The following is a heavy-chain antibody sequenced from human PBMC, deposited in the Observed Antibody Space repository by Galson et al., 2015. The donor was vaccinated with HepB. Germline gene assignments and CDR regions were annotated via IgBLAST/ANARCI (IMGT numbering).Heavy chain of an antibody. Sequence: SLRLSCAASGFTFDDYAMYWVRQAPGKGLEWVSGISWNSGKVAYADSVRGRFTIFRDNVKNSLFLQMNSLRAEDAALYFCAKDSDGFIAAPAIDYWGQGALVTVSS. D-gene: IGHD6-13*01. CDR3: AKDSDGFIAAPAIDY. CDR2: ISWNSGKV. V-gene: IGHV3-9*01. CDR1: GFTFDDYA. J-gene: IGHJ4*02.